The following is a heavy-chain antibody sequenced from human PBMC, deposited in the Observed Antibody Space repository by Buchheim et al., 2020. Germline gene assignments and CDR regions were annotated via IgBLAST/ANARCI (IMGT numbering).Heavy chain of an antibody. CDR1: GVSIYSSY. CDR2: IYYGGST. Sequence: QVQLQESGPGLVKPSETLSLTCTVSGVSIYSSYWTWIRQPLGKGLEWIGNIYYGGSTNYNPSLKGRVTMSIDTSKNQFSLRNTSVTAADTAVYYCVMGDYEFANWGQGT. V-gene: IGHV4-59*01. J-gene: IGHJ4*02. CDR3: VMGDYEFAN. D-gene: IGHD3-16*01.